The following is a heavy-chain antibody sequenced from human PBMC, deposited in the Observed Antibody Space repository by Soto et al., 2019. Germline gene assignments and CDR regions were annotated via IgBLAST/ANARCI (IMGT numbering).Heavy chain of an antibody. D-gene: IGHD2-15*01. CDR1: GYSFTDYW. Sequence: GESLKISCKGSGYSFTDYWITWVRQMPGKGLEWMGRIDPSDSLTNYSPSFQGHDTISADKSTSTAYLQWSRLKASDTAMYYCARHRVAGAGYFDPWGQGTLVTVSS. CDR2: IDPSDSLT. CDR3: ARHRVAGAGYFDP. V-gene: IGHV5-10-1*01. J-gene: IGHJ5*02.